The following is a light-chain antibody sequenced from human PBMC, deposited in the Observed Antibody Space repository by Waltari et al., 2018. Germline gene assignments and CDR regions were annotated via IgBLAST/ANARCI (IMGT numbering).Light chain of an antibody. CDR2: VNRDGSH. J-gene: IGLJ3*02. CDR3: ETGGHGTWV. CDR1: SGHSSNI. Sequence: QLVLTQSPSASASLGASVKLTCTLSSGHSSNIIAWLQQRPDRGPRYLMKVNRDGSHSKWDDMPDRFSGSSSGAERSLTVSSRQCEDEADYYCETGGHGTWVFGGGTKLTVL. V-gene: IGLV4-69*01.